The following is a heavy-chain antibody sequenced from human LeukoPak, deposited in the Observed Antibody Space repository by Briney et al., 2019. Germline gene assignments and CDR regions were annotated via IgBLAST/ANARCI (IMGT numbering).Heavy chain of an antibody. Sequence: GGSLRLSCEASGFIFRTYRMNWVRQAPWKGLEWLSYTSSTSSMYYADSVKGRFTISRDNAKNSLYLQMNSLRAEDTAVYYCARGNYGDYDHYGMDVWGQGTTVTVSS. CDR3: ARGNYGDYDHYGMDV. J-gene: IGHJ6*02. D-gene: IGHD4-17*01. CDR2: TSSTSSM. CDR1: GFIFRTYR. V-gene: IGHV3-48*04.